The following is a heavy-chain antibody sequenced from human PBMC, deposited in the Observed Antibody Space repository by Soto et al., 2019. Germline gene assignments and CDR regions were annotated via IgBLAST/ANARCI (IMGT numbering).Heavy chain of an antibody. CDR1: GFTFSNAW. Sequence: EVQLVESGGGLVKPGGSLRLSCAASGFTFSNAWMSWVRQAPGKGLEWVGRIKSKTDGGTTDYAAPVKGRFTISRDDSKNTLYLKMNSRKTEDTAVYYCTTGGDPGFVLIRGHFEYWGQGTLVTVSS. CDR3: TTGGDPGFVLIRGHFEY. V-gene: IGHV3-15*01. CDR2: IKSKTDGGTT. J-gene: IGHJ4*02. D-gene: IGHD2-8*01.